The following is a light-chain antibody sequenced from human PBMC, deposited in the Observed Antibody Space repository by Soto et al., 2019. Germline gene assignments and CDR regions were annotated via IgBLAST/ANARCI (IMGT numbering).Light chain of an antibody. V-gene: IGLV1-40*01. Sequence: QSVLTQPPSVSGAPGQRVTISCTGSSSNIGAGYDVQWYQQLPGTAPKLLIYGDNKRPSGVPDRFSGSKSGTSASLAITGLQAEDEADYYCQSYDSSLSGYVVFGGGTKVTVL. CDR1: SSNIGAGYD. CDR2: GDN. CDR3: QSYDSSLSGYVV. J-gene: IGLJ2*01.